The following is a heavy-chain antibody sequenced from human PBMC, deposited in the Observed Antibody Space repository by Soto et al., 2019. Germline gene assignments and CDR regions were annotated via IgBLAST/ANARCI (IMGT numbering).Heavy chain of an antibody. D-gene: IGHD3-9*01. CDR1: GYTFTSYG. Sequence: ASVKVSCKASGYTFTSYGIRWVRQAPGQGLEWMGWISAYNGNTNYAQKLQGRVTMTTDTSTSTAYMELRSLRSDDTAVYSCAGGRTGYDIGMDVWGQGTTVTVFS. CDR3: AGGRTGYDIGMDV. CDR2: ISAYNGNT. J-gene: IGHJ6*02. V-gene: IGHV1-18*04.